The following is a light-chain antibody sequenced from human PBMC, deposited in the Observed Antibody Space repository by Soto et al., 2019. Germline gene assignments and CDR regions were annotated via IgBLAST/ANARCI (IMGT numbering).Light chain of an antibody. CDR2: SAS. V-gene: IGKV1-39*01. CDR1: QNIGTS. CDR3: QQSYNAPYT. Sequence: DIQMTQSPSSLSVSVGERVTITCRASQNIGTSLNWYQMKLGRAPTLLIYSASTLQSGAPSRFSGGGSGTDFTLTINSLQPEDFATYSCQQSYNAPYTFGQGTMLEIK. J-gene: IGKJ2*01.